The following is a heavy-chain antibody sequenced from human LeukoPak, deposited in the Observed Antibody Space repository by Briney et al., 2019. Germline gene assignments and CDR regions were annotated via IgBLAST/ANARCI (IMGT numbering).Heavy chain of an antibody. CDR2: IDSGGST. J-gene: IGHJ6*02. Sequence: GGSLRLSCAASGFTVSINYVSWVRQAPGEGLEWVSVIDSGGSTNYADSVKGRFTISRDNSKNTLYLQMNSLRAEDTAVYYCARETSHDMNAMDVWGQGTTVTVSS. CDR1: GFTVSINY. V-gene: IGHV3-66*01. D-gene: IGHD3-22*01. CDR3: ARETSHDMNAMDV.